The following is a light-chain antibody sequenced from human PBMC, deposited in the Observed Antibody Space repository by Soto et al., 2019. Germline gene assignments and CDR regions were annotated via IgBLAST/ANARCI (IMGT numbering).Light chain of an antibody. CDR2: DAS. CDR1: QSISDY. V-gene: IGKV3-11*01. Sequence: EIVLTQSPATLSLSPGERATLSCRAGQSISDYLAWYQQRPGQAPRLLIFDASNRATGVPDRFSGSGSGTDFTLIISSLEPEDFAVYFCQQRVNWPPTFGGGTKVEI. CDR3: QQRVNWPPT. J-gene: IGKJ4*01.